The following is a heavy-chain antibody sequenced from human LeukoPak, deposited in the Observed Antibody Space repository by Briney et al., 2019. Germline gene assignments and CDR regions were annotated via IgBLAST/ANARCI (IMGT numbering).Heavy chain of an antibody. Sequence: GVSLRLSCAASGVTFSSYAMSWVRQAPGKGLEWVSAISGSGGSTYYADSVKGRFTISRDNSKNTLYLQMNSLRAEDTAVYYCAKEGYSSSFSYGPPFYYYYYGMDVWGQGTTVTVSS. D-gene: IGHD6-13*01. J-gene: IGHJ6*02. CDR3: AKEGYSSSFSYGPPFYYYYYGMDV. CDR1: GVTFSSYA. CDR2: ISGSGGST. V-gene: IGHV3-23*01.